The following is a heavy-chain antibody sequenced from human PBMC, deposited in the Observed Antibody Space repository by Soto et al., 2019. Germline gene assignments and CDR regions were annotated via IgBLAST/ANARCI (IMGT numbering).Heavy chain of an antibody. Sequence: GGSLRLSCAASGFTFSSYAMTWVRQAPGKGLEWVSSIYSSGGTYYADSVKGRFTISRDNAKNTLYLQMNALRVEDTAVYYCTRGPRSTSTGTGAFWGQGTLVTVSS. CDR2: IYSSGGT. J-gene: IGHJ4*02. V-gene: IGHV3-23*01. CDR3: TRGPRSTSTGTGAF. CDR1: GFTFSSYA. D-gene: IGHD1-1*01.